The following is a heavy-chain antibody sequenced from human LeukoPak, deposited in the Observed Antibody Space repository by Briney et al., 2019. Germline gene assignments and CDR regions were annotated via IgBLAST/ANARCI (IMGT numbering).Heavy chain of an antibody. CDR2: ISSNGGST. CDR1: GFTFSSYG. Sequence: GGSLRLSCSASGFTFSSYGMHWVRQAPGKGLEYVSAISSNGGSTYYADSVKVRFTISRDNSKNTLYLQMSSLRAEDTAVYYCVNVGAAGRFDYWGQGPLVTVSS. D-gene: IGHD6-13*01. CDR3: VNVGAAGRFDY. V-gene: IGHV3-64D*09. J-gene: IGHJ4*02.